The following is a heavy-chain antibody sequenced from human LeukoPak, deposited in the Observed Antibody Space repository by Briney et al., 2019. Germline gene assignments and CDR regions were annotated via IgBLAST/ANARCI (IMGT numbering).Heavy chain of an antibody. J-gene: IGHJ2*01. V-gene: IGHV4-59*01. D-gene: IGHD3-10*01. CDR2: IYYSGST. Sequence: NPGGSLRLSCAASGFTFTDYEMNWVRQAPGKGLEWIGYIYYSGSTNYNPSLKSRVTISVDTSKTQFSLKLSSVTAADTAVYYCARWFGENLWGRGTLVTVSS. CDR3: ARWFGENL. CDR1: GFTFTDYE.